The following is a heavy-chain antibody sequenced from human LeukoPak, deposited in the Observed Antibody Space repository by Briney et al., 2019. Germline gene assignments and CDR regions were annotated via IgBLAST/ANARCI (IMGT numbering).Heavy chain of an antibody. CDR1: GFTFDDYG. J-gene: IGHJ6*03. Sequence: GGSLRLSXAASGFTFDDYGMSWVRQAPGKGLEWVSGINWNGGSTGYADSVKGRFTISRDNAKNSLYLQMNSLRAEDTALYYCARDGAPWNYYYYYMDVWGKGTTVTVSS. D-gene: IGHD3-16*01. V-gene: IGHV3-20*04. CDR2: INWNGGST. CDR3: ARDGAPWNYYYYYMDV.